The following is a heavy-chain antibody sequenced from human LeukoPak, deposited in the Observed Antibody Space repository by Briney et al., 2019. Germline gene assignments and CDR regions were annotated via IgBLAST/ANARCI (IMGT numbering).Heavy chain of an antibody. J-gene: IGHJ4*02. V-gene: IGHV3-15*01. CDR3: ATGENWNYAFFSRDY. CDR2: IKSKTDGGTT. D-gene: IGHD1-7*01. CDR1: GFTVSSNY. Sequence: PGGSLRLSCAASGFTVSSNYMSWVRQAPGKGLEWVGRIKSKTDGGTTDYVVPVKGRFTISRDDSKNTLFLQMNSLKTEDTAVYYCATGENWNYAFFSRDYWGQGTLVTVSS.